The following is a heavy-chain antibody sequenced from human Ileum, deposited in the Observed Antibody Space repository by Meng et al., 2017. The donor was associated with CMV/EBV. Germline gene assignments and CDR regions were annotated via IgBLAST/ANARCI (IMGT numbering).Heavy chain of an antibody. CDR2: IIPIFGTA. CDR3: ARGSWWLLHP. Sequence: VSCKASGGTFSSYASSWVRQAPGQGLEWMGGIIPIFGTANYAQKFQGRVTITTDESTSTAYMELSSLRSEDTAVYYCARGSWWLLHPWGQGTLVTVSS. V-gene: IGHV1-69*05. J-gene: IGHJ5*02. D-gene: IGHD3-22*01. CDR1: GGTFSSYA.